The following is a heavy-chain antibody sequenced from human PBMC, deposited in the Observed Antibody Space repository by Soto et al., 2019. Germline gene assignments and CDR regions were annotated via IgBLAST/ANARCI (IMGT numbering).Heavy chain of an antibody. Sequence: QVQLVQSGAEVKKPGSSVKVSCKASGGTFSSYAISWVRQAPGQGLEWMGGIIPIFGTANYAQKFQGRVTLTADESTSTAYMELSSLRSEDTAVYYCARGSQGYSYGPDSYYYYGMDVWGQGTTVTVSS. J-gene: IGHJ6*02. CDR2: IIPIFGTA. CDR1: GGTFSSYA. CDR3: ARGSQGYSYGPDSYYYYGMDV. V-gene: IGHV1-69*12. D-gene: IGHD5-18*01.